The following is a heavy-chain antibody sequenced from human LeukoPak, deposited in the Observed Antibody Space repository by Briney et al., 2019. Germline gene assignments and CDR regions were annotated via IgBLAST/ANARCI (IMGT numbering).Heavy chain of an antibody. Sequence: SETLSLTCAVYGGSFSGYYWSWIRQPPGKGLEWIGEINHSGSTNYNPSLKRRVSISVDTSKNQFSLKLSSMTAADTAVYYCESHRGSGWYYIDYWGQGTLVTVSS. CDR1: GGSFSGYY. CDR2: INHSGST. D-gene: IGHD6-19*01. J-gene: IGHJ4*02. V-gene: IGHV4-34*01. CDR3: ESHRGSGWYYIDY.